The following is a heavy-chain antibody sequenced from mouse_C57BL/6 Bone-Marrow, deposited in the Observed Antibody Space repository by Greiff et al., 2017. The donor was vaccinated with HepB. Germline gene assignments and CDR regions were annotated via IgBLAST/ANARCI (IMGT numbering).Heavy chain of an antibody. D-gene: IGHD1-1*01. J-gene: IGHJ1*03. CDR1: GFTFSSYA. V-gene: IGHV5-4*03. CDR3: ARAPPPYYGSSDWYFDV. Sequence: EVKLMESGGGLVKPGGSLKLSCAASGFTFSSYAMSWVRQTTEKRLEWVATISDGGSYTYYPDNVKGRFTISRDNAKNNLYLQMSHLKSEDTAMYYCARAPPPYYGSSDWYFDVWGTGTTVTVSS. CDR2: ISDGGSYT.